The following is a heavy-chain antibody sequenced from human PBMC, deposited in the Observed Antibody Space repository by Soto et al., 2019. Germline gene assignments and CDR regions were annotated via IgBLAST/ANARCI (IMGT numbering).Heavy chain of an antibody. V-gene: IGHV3-48*02. J-gene: IGHJ4*02. CDR1: GFTFRNYG. D-gene: IGHD3-22*01. CDR3: AREGDQYYYDSSGYPDY. Sequence: GGSLRLSCAASGFTFRNYGMNWVRQAPGKGLEWVSYISSSSSTIYYADSVKGRFTISRDNAKNSLYLQMNSLRDEDTAVYYCAREGDQYYYDSSGYPDYWGQETLVTVSS. CDR2: ISSSSSTI.